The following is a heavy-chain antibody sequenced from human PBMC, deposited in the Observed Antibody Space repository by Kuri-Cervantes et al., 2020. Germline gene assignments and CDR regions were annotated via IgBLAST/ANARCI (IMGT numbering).Heavy chain of an antibody. J-gene: IGHJ4*02. CDR3: ARLYRDSYYYDSSGSENDY. Sequence: SETLSLTCAASGFTFSSYSMNWIRQPPGQGLEWIGNIYYSGSTSYNPSLKSRCTISVDTSKNQFSLNLNSVTAADTAVYYCARLYRDSYYYDSSGSENDYWGQGTLVTVSS. CDR2: IYYSGST. V-gene: IGHV4-59*08. CDR1: GFTFSSYS. D-gene: IGHD3-22*01.